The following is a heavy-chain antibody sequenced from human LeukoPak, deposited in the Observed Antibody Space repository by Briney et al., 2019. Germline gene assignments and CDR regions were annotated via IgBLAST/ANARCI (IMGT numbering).Heavy chain of an antibody. V-gene: IGHV4-34*01. CDR2: INHSGST. D-gene: IGHD2-21*02. J-gene: IGHJ1*01. CDR1: GGSFSGYY. Sequence: SETLSLTCAVYGGSFSGYYWSWIRQPPGKGLEWIGEINHSGSTNYNPSLKCRVTISVDTSKNQFSLKLSSVTAADTAVYYCAAREVTRTFQHWGQGTLVTVSS. CDR3: AAREVTRTFQH.